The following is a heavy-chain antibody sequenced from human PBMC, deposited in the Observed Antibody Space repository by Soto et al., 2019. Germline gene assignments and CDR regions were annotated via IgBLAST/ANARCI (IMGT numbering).Heavy chain of an antibody. CDR1: GFTFDDYT. Sequence: GGSLRLSCAASGFTFDDYTMHWVRQAPGKGLEWVSLISWDGGSTYYADSVKGRFTISRDNSKNSLYLQMNSLRTEDTALYYCAKVQSRYYYYGMDVWGQGTTVTVSS. J-gene: IGHJ6*02. V-gene: IGHV3-43*01. CDR2: ISWDGGST. CDR3: AKVQSRYYYYGMDV.